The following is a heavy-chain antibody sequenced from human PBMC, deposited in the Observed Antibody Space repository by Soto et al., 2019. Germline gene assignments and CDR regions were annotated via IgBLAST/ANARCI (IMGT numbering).Heavy chain of an antibody. CDR1: GFTFSSYD. Sequence: EVQLVESGGGLVQPGGSLRLSCAASGFTFSSYDMHWVRQVTGKGLEWVSAIGAAGDTYYPDSVKGRFTISRENAKNSLYLQMNSLRADDTAVYYCASGGWGSSWYEGGSRIDYWGQGTLVTVSS. V-gene: IGHV3-13*01. CDR2: IGAAGDT. J-gene: IGHJ4*02. CDR3: ASGGWGSSWYEGGSRIDY. D-gene: IGHD6-13*01.